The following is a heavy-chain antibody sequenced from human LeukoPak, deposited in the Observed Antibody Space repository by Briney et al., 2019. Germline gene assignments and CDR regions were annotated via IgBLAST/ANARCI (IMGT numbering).Heavy chain of an antibody. D-gene: IGHD1-26*01. V-gene: IGHV3-30*02. CDR2: TWYGGSKE. CDR1: GFIFSSYG. J-gene: IGHJ3*02. CDR3: AKDRVGSFQNDAFNI. Sequence: GGSLRLSCAASGFIFSSYGMHWVRQAPGKGLEWVAVTWYGGSKEYYADSVKGRFTISRDNPKNTLFLQMNRLRGEDTAVYYCAKDRVGSFQNDAFNIWGQGTMVTVSS.